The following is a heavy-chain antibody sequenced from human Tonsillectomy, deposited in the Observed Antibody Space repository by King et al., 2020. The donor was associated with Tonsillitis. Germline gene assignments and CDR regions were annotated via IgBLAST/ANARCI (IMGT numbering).Heavy chain of an antibody. CDR2: IKEHGSDK. CDR3: AGQRYGDAGGYFDY. J-gene: IGHJ4*02. Sequence: VQLVESGGGLVQPGESLRLSCAASGFTFSMYWMSWVRQAPGKGLEWVANIKEHGSDKHYVDSVRSRFIISRDDAKNSLYLQMNNLRAEDTAMYYCAGQRYGDAGGYFDYWGQGTLVTVSS. CDR1: GFTFSMYW. D-gene: IGHD4-17*01. V-gene: IGHV3-7*01.